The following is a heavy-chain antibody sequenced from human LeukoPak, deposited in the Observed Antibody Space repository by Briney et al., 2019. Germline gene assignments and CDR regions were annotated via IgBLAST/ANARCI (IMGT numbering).Heavy chain of an antibody. CDR3: ASQPLIAFGGTRDY. CDR1: GFTFSSYS. J-gene: IGHJ4*02. CDR2: ISSSSSTV. Sequence: GGSQRLSCAGSGFTFSSYSMNWVRQAPGKGLEWVSYISSSSSTVDYADSVKGRFTISRDNAKNSLYLQMNSVRDEDTAVYYCASQPLIAFGGTRDYWGQGTLVTVSS. D-gene: IGHD3-16*01. V-gene: IGHV3-48*02.